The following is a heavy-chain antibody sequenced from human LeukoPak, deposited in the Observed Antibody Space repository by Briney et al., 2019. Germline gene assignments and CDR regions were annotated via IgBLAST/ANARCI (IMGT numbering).Heavy chain of an antibody. CDR3: ARGGVAVAGVPYYYYGMDV. CDR1: GGSFSGYY. J-gene: IGHJ6*02. V-gene: IGHV4-34*01. CDR2: INHSGST. D-gene: IGHD6-19*01. Sequence: NPSETLSLTCAVYGGSFSGYYWSWIRQPPGKGLEWIGEINHSGSTNYNPSLKSRVTISVDTSKNQFSLKLTSVTAADTAVYYCARGGVAVAGVPYYYYGMDVWGQGTTVTVSS.